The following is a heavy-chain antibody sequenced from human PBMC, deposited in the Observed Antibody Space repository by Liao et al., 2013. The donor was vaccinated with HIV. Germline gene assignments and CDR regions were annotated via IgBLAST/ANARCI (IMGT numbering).Heavy chain of an antibody. CDR3: AREGLTSRGIRLNAFDI. CDR1: GVSISTSSYY. V-gene: IGHV4-39*07. Sequence: QLQLQESGPGLVKPSETLSLTCTVSGVSISTSSYYWGWIRQPPGKGLEWIGSIYYSGSTYYNPSLKSRVTISVDTSKNQFSLKLSSVTAADTAVYYCAREGLTSRGIRLNAFDIWGQGTMITVSS. CDR2: IYYSGST. D-gene: IGHD3-16*01. J-gene: IGHJ3*02.